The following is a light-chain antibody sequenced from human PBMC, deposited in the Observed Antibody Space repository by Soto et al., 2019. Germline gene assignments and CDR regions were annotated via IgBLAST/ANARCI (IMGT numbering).Light chain of an antibody. CDR2: ATS. V-gene: IGKV1-12*01. CDR1: QGVSGW. J-gene: IGKJ3*01. CDR3: QQTHTFPLT. Sequence: DIQITQSPTSVSASVGDRVTITCRSSQGVSGWLAWYQQKPGKAPNLLIYATSNLQTGVPSRFSGSGSGTDFTLTINSLHPEDFATYYCQQTHTFPLTFGPGTKVDIX.